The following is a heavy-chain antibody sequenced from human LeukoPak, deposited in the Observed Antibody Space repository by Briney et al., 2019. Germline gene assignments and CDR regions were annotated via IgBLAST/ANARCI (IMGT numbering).Heavy chain of an antibody. Sequence: SVKVSCKASGGTFSSYAISWVRQAPGQGLEWMGGIIPIFGTANYAQKFQGRVTITADESTSTAYMELSSLRSEDTAVYYCARGPKYSSGWPRGYYYYGMDVWGQGTTVTVSS. V-gene: IGHV1-69*13. CDR1: GGTFSSYA. D-gene: IGHD6-19*01. CDR3: ARGPKYSSGWPRGYYYYGMDV. CDR2: IIPIFGTA. J-gene: IGHJ6*02.